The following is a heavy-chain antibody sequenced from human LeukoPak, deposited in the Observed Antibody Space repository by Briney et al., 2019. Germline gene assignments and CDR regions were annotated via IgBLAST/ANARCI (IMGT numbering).Heavy chain of an antibody. Sequence: SETLSLTCTVSGGSISSYYWSWIRQPPGKGLEWIGYIYYSGSTNYNPSLKSRVTISVDPSKNQFSLKLSSVTAADTAVYYCAREEMATSPSLLRYYYYMDVWGKGTTVTVSS. D-gene: IGHD5-24*01. CDR3: AREEMATSPSLLRYYYYMDV. V-gene: IGHV4-59*01. CDR2: IYYSGST. J-gene: IGHJ6*03. CDR1: GGSISSYY.